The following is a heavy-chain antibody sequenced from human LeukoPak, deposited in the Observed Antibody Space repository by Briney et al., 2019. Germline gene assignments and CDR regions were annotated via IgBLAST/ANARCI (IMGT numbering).Heavy chain of an antibody. V-gene: IGHV6-1*01. CDR1: GDSVSSTRSA. Sequence: SQTLSLTCAISGDSVSSTRSAWNWIRQSPSRGLEWLGRTYYRSKWYNDYAPSVESRISINPDTSKNQFSLKLSSVTAADTAVYYCARRLTGDLGGYFDYWGQGTLVTVSS. CDR3: ARRLTGDLGGYFDY. J-gene: IGHJ4*02. D-gene: IGHD7-27*01. CDR2: TYYRSKWYN.